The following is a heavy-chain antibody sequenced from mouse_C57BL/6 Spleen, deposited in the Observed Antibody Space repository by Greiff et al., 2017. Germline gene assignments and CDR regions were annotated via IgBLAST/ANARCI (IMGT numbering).Heavy chain of an antibody. V-gene: IGHV1-62-2*01. CDR2: FYPGSGSI. D-gene: IGHD3-2*02. Sequence: HLKQSGAALVKPGASVTLSCKASFYTFTEYTLHWVQQRSGQGLEWIGWFYPGSGSIKYNEKFKDKATLTADKSSSTVYMELSRLTSEDSAVYFCARHDSSDYYAMDYWGQGTSVTVSS. J-gene: IGHJ4*01. CDR1: FYTFTEYT. CDR3: ARHDSSDYYAMDY.